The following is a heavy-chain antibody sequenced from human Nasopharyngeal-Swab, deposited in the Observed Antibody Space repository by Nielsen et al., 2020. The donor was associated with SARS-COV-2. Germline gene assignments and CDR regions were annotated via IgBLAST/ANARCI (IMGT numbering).Heavy chain of an antibody. CDR2: IYPGDSDT. Sequence: VESLKISCKGSGYSFTSYWIGWVRQMPGKGLEWMGIIYPGDSDTRYSPSFQGQVTISADKSISTAYLQWSSLKASDTAMYYCARRVGYCSGGSCYFDYWGQGTLVTVSS. CDR1: GYSFTSYW. CDR3: ARRVGYCSGGSCYFDY. J-gene: IGHJ4*02. D-gene: IGHD2-15*01. V-gene: IGHV5-51*01.